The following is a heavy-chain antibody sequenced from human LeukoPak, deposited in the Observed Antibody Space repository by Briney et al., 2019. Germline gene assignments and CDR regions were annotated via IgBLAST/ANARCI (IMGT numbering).Heavy chain of an antibody. CDR3: AREVRALLWFGEFPDAFDI. CDR2: ISSSSSTI. D-gene: IGHD3-10*01. J-gene: IGHJ3*02. V-gene: IGHV3-48*01. CDR1: GLTFSSYS. Sequence: PGGSLRLSCAASGLTFSSYSMNWVRQAPGKGLEWVSYISSSSSTIYYADSVKGRFTISRDNAKNSLYLQMNSLRAEDTAVYYCAREVRALLWFGEFPDAFDIWGQGTMVTVSS.